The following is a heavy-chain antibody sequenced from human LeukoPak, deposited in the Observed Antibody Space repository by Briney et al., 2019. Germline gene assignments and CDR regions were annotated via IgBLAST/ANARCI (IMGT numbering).Heavy chain of an antibody. V-gene: IGHV3-48*01. D-gene: IGHD3-10*01. CDR1: GFTFSSYS. J-gene: IGHJ3*02. CDR3: ARDELRGGPRGDAFDI. Sequence: GGSLRLSCAASGFTFSSYSMNWVRQAPGKGLEWVSYISSSSSTIHYTDSVKGRFTISRDNAKSSLYLQMNSLRAEGTAVYYCARDELRGGPRGDAFDIWGQGTMVTVSS. CDR2: ISSSSSTI.